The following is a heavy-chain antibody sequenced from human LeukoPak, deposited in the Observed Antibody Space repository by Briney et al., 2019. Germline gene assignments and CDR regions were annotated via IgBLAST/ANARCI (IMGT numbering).Heavy chain of an antibody. CDR3: ARGLVDY. Sequence: PSETLSLTCAVYGGSFSGYYWSWIRQPPGKGLEWIGEINHSGSTNYNPSLKGRVTISVDTSKNQFSLKLSSVTAADTAVYYCARGLVDYWGQGTLVTVSS. V-gene: IGHV4-34*01. CDR1: GGSFSGYY. CDR2: INHSGST. J-gene: IGHJ4*02.